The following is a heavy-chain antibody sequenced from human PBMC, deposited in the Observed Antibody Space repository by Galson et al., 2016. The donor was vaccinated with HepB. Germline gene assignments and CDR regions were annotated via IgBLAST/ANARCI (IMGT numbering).Heavy chain of an antibody. V-gene: IGHV3-30*03. D-gene: IGHD2/OR15-2a*01. CDR1: GFTFNKYG. J-gene: IGHJ4*02. CDR3: ARRHEYCPPVGCSVDY. CDR2: DSVHGGRK. Sequence: SLRLSCAASGFTFNKYGMHWVRQAPGKGLEWVAADSVHGGRKWYADSVKGRFTISRDNSNSMLFLQMSSLRVDDTAVYYCARRHEYCPPVGCSVDYWGQGTLVSVSS.